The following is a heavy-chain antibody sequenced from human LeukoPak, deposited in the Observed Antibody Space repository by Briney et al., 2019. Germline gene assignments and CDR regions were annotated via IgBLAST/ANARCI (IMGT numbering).Heavy chain of an antibody. CDR3: VRDDGVAPYDY. Sequence: HPGGSLRLSCSASGFTFGDYAMSWVRQAPGKGLEWVSVIYIDGSTSYADSVQGRLTISRDNSKNTVYLQMNSLRVEDTAVYYCVRDDGVAPYDYWGQGTLVTVSS. CDR1: GFTFGDYA. J-gene: IGHJ4*02. CDR2: IYIDGST. V-gene: IGHV3-66*01. D-gene: IGHD3-10*01.